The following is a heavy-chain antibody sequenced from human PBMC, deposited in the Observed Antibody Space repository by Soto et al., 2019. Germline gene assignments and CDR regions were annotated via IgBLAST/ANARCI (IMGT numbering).Heavy chain of an antibody. CDR3: ARVTPLPALSAGMDV. D-gene: IGHD2-2*01. CDR2: IYHSGST. V-gene: IGHV4-4*02. CDR1: GGSISSSNW. Sequence: SETLSLTCAVSGGSISSSNWWSWVRQPPGKGLEWIGEIYHSGSTNYNPSLKSRVTISVDKSKNQFSLKLSSVTAADTAVYYCARVTPLPALSAGMDVWGQGTTVTVSS. J-gene: IGHJ6*02.